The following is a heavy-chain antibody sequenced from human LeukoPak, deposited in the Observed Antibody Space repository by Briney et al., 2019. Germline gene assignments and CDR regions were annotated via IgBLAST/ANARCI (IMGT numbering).Heavy chain of an antibody. CDR2: ISYDGSNK. CDR3: ARVLDDIYYYYGMDV. Sequence: PGGSLRLSCAASGFTFSSYALNWVRQAPGKGLEWVAVISYDGSNKYYADSVKGRFTISRDNSKNTLYLQMNSLRAGDTAVYYCARVLDDIYYYYGMDVWGQGTTVTVSS. CDR1: GFTFSSYA. J-gene: IGHJ6*02. D-gene: IGHD3-9*01. V-gene: IGHV3-30*04.